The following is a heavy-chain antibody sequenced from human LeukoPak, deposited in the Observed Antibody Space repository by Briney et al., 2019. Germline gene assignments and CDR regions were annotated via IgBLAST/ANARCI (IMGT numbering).Heavy chain of an antibody. Sequence: PGGSLRLSCAASGFTFSSYAMSWVRQAPGKGLEWVSAISGSGGSTYYADSVKGRFTISRDNSKNTLYLQTNSLRAEDTAVYYCAKAPADFDAFDYWGQGTLVTVSS. J-gene: IGHJ4*02. V-gene: IGHV3-23*01. CDR2: ISGSGGST. CDR1: GFTFSSYA. D-gene: IGHD2-8*01. CDR3: AKAPADFDAFDY.